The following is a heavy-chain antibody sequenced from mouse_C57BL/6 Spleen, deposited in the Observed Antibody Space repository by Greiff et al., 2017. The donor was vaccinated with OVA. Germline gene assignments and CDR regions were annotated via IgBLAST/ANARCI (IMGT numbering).Heavy chain of an antibody. J-gene: IGHJ2*01. CDR2: ISDGGSYT. D-gene: IGHD2-4*01. V-gene: IGHV5-4*01. Sequence: EVQVVESGGGLVKPGGSLKLSCAASGFTFSSYAMSWVRQTPEKRLEWVATISDGGSYTYYPDNVKGRFTISRDNAKNNLYLQMSHLKSEDTAMYYCARSVDYDGNYFDYWGQGTTLTVSS. CDR1: GFTFSSYA. CDR3: ARSVDYDGNYFDY.